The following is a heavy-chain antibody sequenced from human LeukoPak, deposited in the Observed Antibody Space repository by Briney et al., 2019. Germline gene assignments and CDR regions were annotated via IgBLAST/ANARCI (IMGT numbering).Heavy chain of an antibody. V-gene: IGHV3-21*01. D-gene: IGHD1-26*01. J-gene: IGHJ4*02. CDR2: ISSSSSYI. Sequence: GGSLRLSCAASGFTFSSYSMNWVRQAPGKGLEWVSSISSSSSYIYYADSVKGRFTISGDNAKNSLYLQMNSLRAEDTAVYYCASIRRIGSPFDYWGQGTLVTVSS. CDR1: GFTFSSYS. CDR3: ASIRRIGSPFDY.